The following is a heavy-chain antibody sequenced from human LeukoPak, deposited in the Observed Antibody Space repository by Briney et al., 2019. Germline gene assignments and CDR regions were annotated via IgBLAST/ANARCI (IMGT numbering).Heavy chain of an antibody. CDR3: ARGQWLPTDAFDI. V-gene: IGHV3-33*01. J-gene: IGHJ3*02. D-gene: IGHD6-19*01. CDR2: IWYDGSNK. Sequence: GGSLRLSCAASGFTFSSYGMHWVRQAPGKGLEWVAVIWYDGSNKYYADSVKGRFTISRDNSKNTLYLQMNSLRAEDTAAYYCARGQWLPTDAFDIWGQGTMVTVSS. CDR1: GFTFSSYG.